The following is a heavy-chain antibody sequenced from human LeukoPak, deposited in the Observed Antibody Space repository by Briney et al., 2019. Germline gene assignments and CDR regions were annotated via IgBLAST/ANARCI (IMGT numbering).Heavy chain of an antibody. V-gene: IGHV4-61*02. D-gene: IGHD6-13*01. CDR2: IYTSGST. J-gene: IGHJ4*02. CDR3: ARAGIGRDSSSWGVDY. Sequence: SETLSLTCTVSGGSISSGSYYWSWIRQPAGKGLEWIGRIYTSGSTNYNPSLKSRVTISVDTSKNQFSLKLGSVTAADTAVYYCARAGIGRDSSSWGVDYWGQGTLVTVSS. CDR1: GGSISSGSYY.